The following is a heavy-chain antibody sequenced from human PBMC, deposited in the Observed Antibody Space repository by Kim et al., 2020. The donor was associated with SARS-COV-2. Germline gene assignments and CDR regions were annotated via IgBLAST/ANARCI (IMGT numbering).Heavy chain of an antibody. Sequence: SVKVSCKASGGTFSSYAISWVRQAPGQGLEWMGRIIPILGIANYAQKFQGRVTITADKSTSTAYMELSSLRSEDTAVYYCARELIDDYVWGSYLVYWGQGTLVTVSS. CDR1: GGTFSSYA. CDR3: ARELIDDYVWGSYLVY. CDR2: IIPILGIA. D-gene: IGHD3-16*02. J-gene: IGHJ4*02. V-gene: IGHV1-69*04.